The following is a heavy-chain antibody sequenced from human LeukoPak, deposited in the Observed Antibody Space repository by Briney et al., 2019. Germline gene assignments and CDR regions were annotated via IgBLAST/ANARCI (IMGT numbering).Heavy chain of an antibody. J-gene: IGHJ3*02. CDR3: ARVSRGYLKEDAFDI. Sequence: SSVKVSCKASGGTFSSYAISWVRQAPGQGLEWMGGIIPIFGTANYAQKFQGRVTITADESTSTAYMELSSLRSEDTAVYYCARVSRGYLKEDAFDIWGQGTMVTVSS. CDR1: GGTFSSYA. V-gene: IGHV1-69*01. CDR2: IIPIFGTA. D-gene: IGHD3-22*01.